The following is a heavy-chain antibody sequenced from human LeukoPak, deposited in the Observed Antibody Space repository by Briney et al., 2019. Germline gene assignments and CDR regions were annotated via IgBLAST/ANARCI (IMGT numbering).Heavy chain of an antibody. V-gene: IGHV5-51*01. D-gene: IGHD2-15*01. J-gene: IGHJ5*02. CDR2: IYPGDSDT. CDR1: GYSFTSYW. CDR3: ARLRYCSGGSCYSRGWFDP. Sequence: GESLKISCKGSGYSFTSYWISWVRQMPGKGLEWMGIIYPGDSDTRYSPSFQGQVTISADKSISTAYLQWSSLKASDTAMYYCARLRYCSGGSCYSRGWFDPWGQGTLVTVSS.